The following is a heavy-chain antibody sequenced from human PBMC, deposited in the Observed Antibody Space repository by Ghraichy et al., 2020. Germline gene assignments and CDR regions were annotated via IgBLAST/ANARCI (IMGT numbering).Heavy chain of an antibody. Sequence: GGSLRLSCAASGFTFSSYGMHWVRQAPGKGLEWVAVISYDGSNKYYADSVKGRFTISRDNSKNTLYLQMNSLRAEDTAVYYCAKGVYNWNEYYYGMDVWGQGTTVTVSS. CDR3: AKGVYNWNEYYYGMDV. D-gene: IGHD1-20*01. J-gene: IGHJ6*02. CDR2: ISYDGSNK. V-gene: IGHV3-30*18. CDR1: GFTFSSYG.